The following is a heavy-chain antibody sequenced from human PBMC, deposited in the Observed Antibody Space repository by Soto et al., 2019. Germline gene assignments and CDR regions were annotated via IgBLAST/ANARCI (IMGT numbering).Heavy chain of an antibody. CDR3: DGGSAYYSGMDV. V-gene: IGHV4-39*01. CDR1: GGSISSSSYY. Sequence: SETLSLTCTVSGGSISSSSYYWGWIRQPPGKGLEWIGSIYYSGSTYYNPSLKSRVTISVDTSKNQFSLKLSSVTAADTAVYYCDGGSAYYSGMDVWGQGTTVTVSS. CDR2: IYYSGST. J-gene: IGHJ6*02. D-gene: IGHD3-10*01.